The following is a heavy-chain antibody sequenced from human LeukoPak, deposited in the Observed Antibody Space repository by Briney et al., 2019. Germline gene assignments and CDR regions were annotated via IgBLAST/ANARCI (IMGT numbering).Heavy chain of an antibody. D-gene: IGHD2-15*01. J-gene: IGHJ5*02. Sequence: SQTLSLTCAVSGGSISSGGYSWSWIRQPPGTGLEWIGYIYHSGSTYYNPSLKSRVTISVDRSKNQFSLKLSSVTAADTAVYYCASRYCSGGSCYWFDPWGQGTLVTVSS. CDR1: GGSISSGGYS. CDR3: ASRYCSGGSCYWFDP. V-gene: IGHV4-30-2*01. CDR2: IYHSGST.